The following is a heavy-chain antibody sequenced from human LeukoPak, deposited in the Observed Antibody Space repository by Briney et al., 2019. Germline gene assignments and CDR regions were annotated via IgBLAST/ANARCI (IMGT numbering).Heavy chain of an antibody. J-gene: IGHJ4*02. CDR3: ASLRKRGNPFSLGYFDY. Sequence: PGGSLRLSCAASGFTFSSYAMSWVRQAPGKGLEWVSAISGSGGSTYYADSVKGRFTISRDNSKNTLYLQMNSLRAEDTAVYYCASLRKRGNPFSLGYFDYWGQGTLVTVSS. CDR1: GFTFSSYA. CDR2: ISGSGGST. V-gene: IGHV3-23*01. D-gene: IGHD5/OR15-5a*01.